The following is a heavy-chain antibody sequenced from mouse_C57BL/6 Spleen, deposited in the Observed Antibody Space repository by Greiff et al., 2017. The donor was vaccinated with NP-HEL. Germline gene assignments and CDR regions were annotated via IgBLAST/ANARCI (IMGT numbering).Heavy chain of an antibody. V-gene: IGHV1-22*01. CDR1: GYTFTDYN. CDR2: INPNNGGT. Sequence: EVQLQQSGPELVKPGASVKMSCKASGYTFTDYNMHWVKQSHGKSLEWIGYINPNNGGTSYNQKFKGKATLTVNKSSSTAYMELRSLTSEDSAVYYCARKTTVVATGGSYFDYWGQGTTLTVSS. CDR3: ARKTTVVATGGSYFDY. D-gene: IGHD1-1*01. J-gene: IGHJ2*01.